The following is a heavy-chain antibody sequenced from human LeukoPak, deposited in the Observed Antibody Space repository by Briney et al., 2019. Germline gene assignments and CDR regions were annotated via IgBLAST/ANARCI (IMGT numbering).Heavy chain of an antibody. Sequence: SETLSLTCTVSGGSISSSSYYWGWIRQPPGKGLEWIGYIYYSGSTDYNPSLKSRVTISVDTSKNQFSLKLSSVTAADTAVYYCARTLSEYSSSSLGYWGQGTLVTVSS. CDR3: ARTLSEYSSSSLGY. J-gene: IGHJ4*02. D-gene: IGHD6-6*01. CDR1: GGSISSSSYY. V-gene: IGHV4-61*05. CDR2: IYYSGST.